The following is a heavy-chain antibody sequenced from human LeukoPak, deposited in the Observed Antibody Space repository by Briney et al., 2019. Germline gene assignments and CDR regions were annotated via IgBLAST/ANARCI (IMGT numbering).Heavy chain of an antibody. D-gene: IGHD3-22*01. J-gene: IGHJ5*02. CDR1: GGTFSSYA. V-gene: IGHV1-69*13. CDR2: IIPIFGTA. Sequence: ASVKVSCKASGGTFSSYAISWVRQAPGQGLEWMGGIIPIFGTANYAQKFQGRVTITADESTSTAYMELSSLRSEDTAVYYCARERWNFYDSSGYTSGTDRGLNWFDPWGQGTLVTVSS. CDR3: ARERWNFYDSSGYTSGTDRGLNWFDP.